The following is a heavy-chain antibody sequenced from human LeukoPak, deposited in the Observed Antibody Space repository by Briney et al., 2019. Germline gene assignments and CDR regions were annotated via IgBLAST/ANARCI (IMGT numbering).Heavy chain of an antibody. V-gene: IGHV1-8*03. Sequence: GASVKVSCKASGYTFTSYDINWVRQATGQGLEWMGWMNPNSGNTGYAQKFQGRVTITRNTSISTAYMELSSLRSEDTAVYYCARGAAITIFGVVIKGFDPWGQGTLVTVSS. CDR2: MNPNSGNT. CDR3: ARGAAITIFGVVIKGFDP. CDR1: GYTFTSYD. D-gene: IGHD3-3*01. J-gene: IGHJ5*02.